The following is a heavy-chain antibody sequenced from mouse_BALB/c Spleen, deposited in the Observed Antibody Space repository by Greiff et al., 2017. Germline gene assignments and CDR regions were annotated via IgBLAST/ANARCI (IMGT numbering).Heavy chain of an antibody. CDR2: ISSGGSYT. D-gene: IGHD1-1*01. V-gene: IGHV5-9-4*01. CDR3: AREILRQKGYAMDY. CDR1: GFTFSSYA. Sequence: EVKVEESGGGLVKPGGSLKLSCAASGFTFSSYAMSWVRQSPEKRLEWVAEISSGGSYTYYPDTVTGRFTISRDNAKNTLYLEMSSLRSEDTAMYYCAREILRQKGYAMDYWGQGTSVTVSS. J-gene: IGHJ4*01.